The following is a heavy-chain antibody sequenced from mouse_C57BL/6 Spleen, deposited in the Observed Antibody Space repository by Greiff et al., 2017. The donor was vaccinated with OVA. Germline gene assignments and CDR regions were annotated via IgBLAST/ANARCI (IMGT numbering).Heavy chain of an antibody. Sequence: EVQLQQSGPELVKPGASVKISCKASGYSFTGYYMNWVKQSPEKSLEWIGEINPSTGGTTYNQKFKAKATLTVDKSSSTAYMQLKSLTSEDSAVYYCARRDDYDRYFDVWGTGTTVTVSS. V-gene: IGHV1-42*01. CDR2: INPSTGGT. CDR3: ARRDDYDRYFDV. J-gene: IGHJ1*03. CDR1: GYSFTGYY. D-gene: IGHD2-4*01.